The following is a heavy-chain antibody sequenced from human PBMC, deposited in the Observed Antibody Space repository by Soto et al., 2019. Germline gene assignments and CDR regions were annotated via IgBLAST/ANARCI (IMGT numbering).Heavy chain of an antibody. J-gene: IGHJ3*01. Sequence: EVQLVESGGGLVQPGGSRRVSCAASGFSFSNYAMNWVRQAPGKGLEWVSYISIGSGSIFYADSVKGRLTISRDDAKNSLYMQMNTLRDEETAVYYCVRDNRWAFDFWGQGTMVTVSS. CDR2: ISIGSGSI. V-gene: IGHV3-48*02. D-gene: IGHD2-15*01. CDR3: VRDNRWAFDF. CDR1: GFSFSNYA.